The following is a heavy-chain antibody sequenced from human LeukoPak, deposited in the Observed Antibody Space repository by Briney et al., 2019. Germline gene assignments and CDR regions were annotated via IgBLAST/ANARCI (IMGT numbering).Heavy chain of an antibody. CDR2: IYHSGST. CDR1: GGSISSSFYY. Sequence: SETLSLTCTVSGGSISSSFYYWGWIRQPPGKGLEWIGSIYHSGSTYYNPSLKSRVTISVDTSRNQFSLNLSSVTAADTAVYYCARDRVESMTTFYFGCWGQGTPVTVSS. D-gene: IGHD4-11*01. J-gene: IGHJ4*02. CDR3: ARDRVESMTTFYFGC. V-gene: IGHV4-39*01.